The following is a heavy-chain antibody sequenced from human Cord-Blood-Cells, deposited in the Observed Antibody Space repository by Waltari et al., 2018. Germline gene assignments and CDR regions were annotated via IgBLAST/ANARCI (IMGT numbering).Heavy chain of an antibody. V-gene: IGHV4-59*01. CDR2: IYYSGST. J-gene: IGHJ3*02. D-gene: IGHD2-2*01. CDR3: ARGGGYCSSTSCYAFDI. Sequence: QVQLQESGPGLVKPSETLSLTCTFSGGSISSYYWRWIRQPPGKGLEWIGYIYYSGSTNYNPSLKSRVTISVDTSKNQFSLKLSSVTAADTAVYYCARGGGYCSSTSCYAFDIWGQGTMVTVSS. CDR1: GGSISSYY.